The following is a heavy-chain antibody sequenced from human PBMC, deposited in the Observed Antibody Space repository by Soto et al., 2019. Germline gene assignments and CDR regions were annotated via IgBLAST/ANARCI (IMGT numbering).Heavy chain of an antibody. V-gene: IGHV5-51*01. CDR1: GYSLASYW. D-gene: IGHD6-6*01. J-gene: IGHJ6*02. CDR3: ARTRSFTLGFYYDGMDV. Sequence: EESVKISCRGSGYSLASYWIGWVRQMPWKDLEWMGIIYPGDSDTRYSPSFQGQVTISADKSLRTAYLQWTSLKASDTALYYCARTRSFTLGFYYDGMDVWGQGTTVTVSS. CDR2: IYPGDSDT.